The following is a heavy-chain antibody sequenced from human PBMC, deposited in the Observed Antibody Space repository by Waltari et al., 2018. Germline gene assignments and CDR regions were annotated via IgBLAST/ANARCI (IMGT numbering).Heavy chain of an antibody. Sequence: EVQLVESGGGLVQPGRSLRLSCVGSGFSFADRAMHWVRQVPGKGLCCVSGINGNSGNIGYADSVKGRFTISRDNAKNSLYLQINSVRTEDTALYYCTSDAFGNSIGGVFDYWGQGTLVNVSS. J-gene: IGHJ4*02. CDR2: INGNSGNI. V-gene: IGHV3-9*01. CDR1: GFSFADRA. D-gene: IGHD3-3*01. CDR3: TSDAFGNSIGGVFDY.